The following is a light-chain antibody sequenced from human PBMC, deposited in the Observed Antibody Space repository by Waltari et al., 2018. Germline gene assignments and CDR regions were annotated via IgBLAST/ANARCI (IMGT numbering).Light chain of an antibody. CDR3: QQYYSSLRT. V-gene: IGKV4-1*01. CDR2: WAS. J-gene: IGKJ1*01. CDR1: QSVLYSSNNKNY. Sequence: DIVMTQSPDSLAVSLGERATINCKSSQSVLYSSNNKNYLAWYQQKPGQTPNPLISWASPRESGVPGRFSGSGCGTDFTLTISSLQAEDVAVYYCQQYYSSLRTFGQGTKVEIK.